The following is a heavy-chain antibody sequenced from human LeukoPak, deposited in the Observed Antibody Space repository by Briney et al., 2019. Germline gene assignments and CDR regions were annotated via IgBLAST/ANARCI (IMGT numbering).Heavy chain of an antibody. CDR3: AKRIVGPYFYYFDY. CDR1: GFTFSSYG. V-gene: IGHV3-30*18. CDR2: ISYDGSNK. D-gene: IGHD1-26*01. J-gene: IGHJ4*02. Sequence: GGSLRLSCAASGFTFSSYGMHWVRQAPGKGLECVAVISYDGSNKYYADSVKGRFTISRDNSKNTLYLQMNSLRAEDTAVYYCAKRIVGPYFYYFDYWGQGTLVTVSS.